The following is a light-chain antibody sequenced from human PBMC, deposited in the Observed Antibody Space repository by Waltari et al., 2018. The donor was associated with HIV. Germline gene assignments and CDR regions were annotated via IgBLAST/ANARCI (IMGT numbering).Light chain of an antibody. Sequence: QSALTPPASVSGSPGQSIPISCTGTSSDIGGPNYVSWYQQHPGKAPKLMIYEVSNRPSGVSNRFSGSKSGNSASLTISGLQPEDEADYYCGSYTTSSTPYVFGTGTKVTVL. V-gene: IGLV2-14*01. CDR3: GSYTTSSTPYV. CDR1: SSDIGGPNY. J-gene: IGLJ1*01. CDR2: EVS.